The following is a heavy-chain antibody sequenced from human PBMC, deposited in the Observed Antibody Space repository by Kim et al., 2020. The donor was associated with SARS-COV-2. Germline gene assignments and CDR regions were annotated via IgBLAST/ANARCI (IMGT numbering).Heavy chain of an antibody. CDR2: ISYDGSNK. V-gene: IGHV3-30-3*01. CDR1: GFTFSSYA. J-gene: IGHJ4*02. Sequence: GGSLRLSCAASGFTFSSYAMHWVRQAPGKGLEWVAVISYDGSNKYYADSVKGRFTISRDNSKNTLYLQMNSLRAEDTAVYYCARGLQAHRYSSSSAFDYWGQGTLVTVSS. D-gene: IGHD6-6*01. CDR3: ARGLQAHRYSSSSAFDY.